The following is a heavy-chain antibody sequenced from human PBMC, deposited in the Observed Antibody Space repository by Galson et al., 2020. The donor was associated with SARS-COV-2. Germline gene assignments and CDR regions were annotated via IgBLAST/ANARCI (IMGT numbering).Heavy chain of an antibody. J-gene: IGHJ4*02. D-gene: IGHD6-19*01. CDR2: INHSGST. Sequence: SETLSLTCAVYGGSFSGYYWSWIRQPPGKGLEWIGEINHSGSTNYNPSLKSRVTISVDTSKNQFSLKLSSVTAADTAVYYCARHLLAVAGGGEVDDYWGQGTLVTVSS. V-gene: IGHV4-34*01. CDR3: ARHLLAVAGGGEVDDY. CDR1: GGSFSGYY.